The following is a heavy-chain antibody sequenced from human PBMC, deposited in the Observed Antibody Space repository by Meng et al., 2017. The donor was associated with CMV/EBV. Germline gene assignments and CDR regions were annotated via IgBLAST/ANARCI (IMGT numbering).Heavy chain of an antibody. J-gene: IGHJ5*02. V-gene: IGHV5-51*01. CDR2: IYPGDSDT. CDR1: GYSFTSYW. CDR3: ARLRRDIVVVPAAMGWFDP. Sequence: KVSCKGSGYSFTSYWIGWVRQMPGKGLEWMGIIYPGDSDTRYSPSFQGQVTISADKSISTAYLQWSSLKASDTAMYYYARLRRDIVVVPAAMGWFDPWGQGTLVTVSS. D-gene: IGHD2-2*01.